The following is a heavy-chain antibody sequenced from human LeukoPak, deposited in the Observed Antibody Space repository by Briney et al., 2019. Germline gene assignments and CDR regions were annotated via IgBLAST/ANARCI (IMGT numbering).Heavy chain of an antibody. CDR1: GGSISSSSYY. CDR3: ARTVVPAAIPLYYYYYMDV. Sequence: SETLSLTCTVSGGSISSSSYYWGWIRQPPGKGLEWIGSIYYSGSTYYNPSLKSRVTISVDTSKNQFSLKLSSVTAADTAVYYCARTVVPAAIPLYYYYYMDVWGTGTTVTVSS. CDR2: IYYSGST. V-gene: IGHV4-39*01. J-gene: IGHJ6*03. D-gene: IGHD2-2*02.